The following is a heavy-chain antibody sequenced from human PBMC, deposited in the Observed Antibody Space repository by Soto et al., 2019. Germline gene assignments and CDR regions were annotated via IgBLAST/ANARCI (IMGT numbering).Heavy chain of an antibody. CDR3: ARTLYGDTVDY. D-gene: IGHD4-17*01. Sequence: QVQLVQSGAEVKKPGASVKVSCKASGYTFTSYDINWVRQATGQGLEWMGWMNPNSGNTGYAQKFQGRVTMTRKTAISTAYMALRSLRAEDTAVFYCARTLYGDTVDYWGQGTLVTVSS. CDR1: GYTFTSYD. V-gene: IGHV1-8*01. J-gene: IGHJ4*02. CDR2: MNPNSGNT.